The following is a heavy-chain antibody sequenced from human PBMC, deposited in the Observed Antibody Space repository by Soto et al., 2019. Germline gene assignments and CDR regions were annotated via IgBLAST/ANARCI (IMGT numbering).Heavy chain of an antibody. CDR1: GGSISSYY. D-gene: IGHD3-3*02. J-gene: IGHJ5*02. CDR2: IYYSGST. CDR3: AISSKLYNWFDP. Sequence: SETLSLTCTVSGGSISSYYWSWIRQPPGKGLEWIGYIYYSGSTNYNPSLKSRVTISVDTSKNQFSLKLSSVTAADTAVYYCAISSKLYNWFDPWGQGTLVTVSS. V-gene: IGHV4-59*01.